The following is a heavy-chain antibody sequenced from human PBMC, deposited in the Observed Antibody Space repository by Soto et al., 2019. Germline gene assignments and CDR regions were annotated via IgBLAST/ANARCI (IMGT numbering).Heavy chain of an antibody. Sequence: PGGSLRLSCAASGFTFSSYGMHWVRQAPGKGLEWVAVIWYDGSNKYYADSVKGRFTISRDNSKNTLYLQMNSLRAEDTAVYYCARAKYYDFWSGYIYGMDVWGQGTTVTVSS. CDR2: IWYDGSNK. CDR1: GFTFSSYG. CDR3: ARAKYYDFWSGYIYGMDV. J-gene: IGHJ6*02. V-gene: IGHV3-33*01. D-gene: IGHD3-3*01.